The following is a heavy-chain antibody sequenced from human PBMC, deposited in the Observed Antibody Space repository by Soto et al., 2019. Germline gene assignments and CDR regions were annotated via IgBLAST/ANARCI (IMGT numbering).Heavy chain of an antibody. Sequence: GGSLRLSCAASGFTFSSYSMNWVRQAPGKGLEWVSYISSSSSTIYYADSVKGRFTISRDNAKNSLYLQMNSLRAEDTAVYYCARSAGITTVTTYYYYMDVWGKGTTVTVSS. CDR2: ISSSSSTI. D-gene: IGHD4-17*01. V-gene: IGHV3-48*01. J-gene: IGHJ6*03. CDR1: GFTFSSYS. CDR3: ARSAGITTVTTYYYYMDV.